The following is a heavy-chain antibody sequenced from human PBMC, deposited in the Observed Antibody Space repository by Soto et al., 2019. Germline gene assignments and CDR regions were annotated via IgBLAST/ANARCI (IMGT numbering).Heavy chain of an antibody. Sequence: EVQLVESGGDLVQPGGSLRLSCTASGFSFSTHGMNWVRQAPGKGLEWISFISSSDTIYYADSVKGRFTISRDNAKNSLYLHMNNLRDEDTAMYYCARDRIVVIPAAPTWFDPWSQGTLVTVSS. D-gene: IGHD2-2*01. V-gene: IGHV3-48*02. CDR1: GFSFSTHG. J-gene: IGHJ5*02. CDR2: ISSSDTI. CDR3: ARDRIVVIPAAPTWFDP.